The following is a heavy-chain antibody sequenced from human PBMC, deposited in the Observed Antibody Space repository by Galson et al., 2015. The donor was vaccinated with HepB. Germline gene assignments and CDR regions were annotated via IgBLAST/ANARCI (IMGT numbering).Heavy chain of an antibody. CDR2: IKQDGSDP. Sequence: SLRLSCAASGFTFSSYWMSWVRQAPGKGLEWVANIKQDGSDPYYPGSVKGRFTISRENAKNSLYLQMNSLRAGDTAVYYCARATANAAFDYWGQGTLVTVSS. CDR1: GFTFSSYW. J-gene: IGHJ4*02. CDR3: ARATANAAFDY. V-gene: IGHV3-7*01. D-gene: IGHD5-18*01.